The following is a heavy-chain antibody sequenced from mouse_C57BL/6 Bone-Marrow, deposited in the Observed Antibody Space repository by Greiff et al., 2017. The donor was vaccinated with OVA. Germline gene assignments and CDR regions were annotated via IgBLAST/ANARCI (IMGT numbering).Heavy chain of an antibody. D-gene: IGHD2-4*01. V-gene: IGHV5-6*01. Sequence: EVQGVESGGDLVKPGGSLKLSCAASGFTFSSYGMSWVRQTPDKRLEWVATISSGGSYTYYPDSVKGRFTISRDNAKNTLYLQMRSLKSEDTAMYYCARRGYDYDGGVDSWGQGTTLTVSS. CDR1: GFTFSSYG. J-gene: IGHJ2*01. CDR3: ARRGYDYDGGVDS. CDR2: ISSGGSYT.